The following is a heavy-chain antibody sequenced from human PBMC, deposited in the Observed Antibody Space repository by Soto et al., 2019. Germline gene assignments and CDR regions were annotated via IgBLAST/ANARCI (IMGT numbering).Heavy chain of an antibody. CDR1: GFTFSSYA. V-gene: IGHV3-23*01. Sequence: EVQLLESGGGLVQPGGSLRLSCAASGFTFSSYAMSWVRQAPGKGLEWVSAISGSGGSTYYADSVKGRFTISRDNSKNTLYLQMNSLRAEDTAVYYCAKDSEYYDILTSYPKRYCYYMDVWGKGTTVTVSS. CDR2: ISGSGGST. CDR3: AKDSEYYDILTSYPKRYCYYMDV. J-gene: IGHJ6*03. D-gene: IGHD3-9*01.